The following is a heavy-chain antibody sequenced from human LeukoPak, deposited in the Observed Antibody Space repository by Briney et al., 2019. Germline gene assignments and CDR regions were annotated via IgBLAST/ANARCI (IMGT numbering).Heavy chain of an antibody. D-gene: IGHD7-27*01. CDR2: IGSSGGGI. Sequence: GGSLRLSCAASGLTFSTYTMYWVRHPPGKRLEWVSIIGSSGGGIHYADSVKGRFTISRDNSKNALYLQMNSLRVEDTAVYYCAIDPNWGTHSWGQGVLVTVSS. V-gene: IGHV3-23*01. CDR1: GLTFSTYT. CDR3: AIDPNWGTHS. J-gene: IGHJ4*02.